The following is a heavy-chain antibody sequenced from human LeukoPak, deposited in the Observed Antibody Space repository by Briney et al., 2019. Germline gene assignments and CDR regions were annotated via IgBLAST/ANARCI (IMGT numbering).Heavy chain of an antibody. CDR2: INTDGSIT. Sequence: PGGSLRLSCAASGVTFSSYWMDWVRQAPGKGLVWVSRINTDGSITSYADSVKGRFTISRDNAKNTLYLQMNSLKTEDTAVYYCTTGMMGVENDAFDIWGQGTMVTVSS. CDR3: TTGMMGVENDAFDI. J-gene: IGHJ3*02. D-gene: IGHD1-26*01. V-gene: IGHV3-74*01. CDR1: GVTFSSYW.